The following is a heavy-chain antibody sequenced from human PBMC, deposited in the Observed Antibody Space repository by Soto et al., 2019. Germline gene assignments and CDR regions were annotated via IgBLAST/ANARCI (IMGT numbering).Heavy chain of an antibody. CDR2: IYYSGST. Sequence: PSETLSLTCTVSGGSISSYYWSWIRQPPGKGLEWIGYIYYSGSTKYNPSLKSRVTISVDTSKNQFSLKQSSVTAADTAVYYCARECSGGSCYPGFDYWGQGTLVTVS. CDR1: GGSISSYY. CDR3: ARECSGGSCYPGFDY. J-gene: IGHJ4*02. D-gene: IGHD2-15*01. V-gene: IGHV4-59*01.